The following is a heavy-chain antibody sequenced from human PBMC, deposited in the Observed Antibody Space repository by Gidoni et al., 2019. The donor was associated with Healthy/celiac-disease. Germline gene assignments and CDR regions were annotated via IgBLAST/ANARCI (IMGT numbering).Heavy chain of an antibody. V-gene: IGHV4-39*07. CDR3: ARDRPVDIVATRDYNWFDP. Sequence: QLQLQESGPGLVKPSETLSLTCTVSGGSISSSSYYWGWIRQPPGKGLEWIGSIYYRGSTYYNPSLKSRVTISVDTSKNQFSRKLSSVTAADTAVYYCARDRPVDIVATRDYNWFDPWGQGTLVTVSS. D-gene: IGHD5-12*01. CDR2: IYYRGST. J-gene: IGHJ5*02. CDR1: GGSISSSSYY.